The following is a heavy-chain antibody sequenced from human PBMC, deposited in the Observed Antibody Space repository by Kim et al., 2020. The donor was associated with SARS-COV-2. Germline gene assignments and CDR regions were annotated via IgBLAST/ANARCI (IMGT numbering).Heavy chain of an antibody. CDR3: AKRSASAPTLFPLVSCEKSPSDTSSVDV. J-gene: IGHJ6*01. D-gene: IGHD6-25*01. CDR2: ISGSGGST. CDR1: GFTFSSYA. Sequence: GGSLRLSCAASGFTFSSYAMSWVRQAPGKGLEWVSAISGSGGSTYYADSVKGRFTIPRDNSKNTLYLQMNSLRAEDTAVYYCAKRSASAPTLFPLVSCEKSPSDTSSVDV. V-gene: IGHV3-23*01.